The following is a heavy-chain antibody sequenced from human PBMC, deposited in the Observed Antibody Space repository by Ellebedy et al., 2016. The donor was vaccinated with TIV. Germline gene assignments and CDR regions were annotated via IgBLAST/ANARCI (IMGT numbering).Heavy chain of an antibody. V-gene: IGHV3-66*01. CDR2: IYSGGST. J-gene: IGHJ4*02. D-gene: IGHD3-3*01. CDR3: TREFEDFWSGYFDY. CDR1: GFTVSSNY. Sequence: PGGSLRLSCAASGFTVSSNYMSWVRQAPGKGLEWVSVIYSGGSTYYADSVKGRFTISSNNSKNTLYLQINILRAEDTAVYDCTREFEDFWSGYFDYWGQGTLVTVSS.